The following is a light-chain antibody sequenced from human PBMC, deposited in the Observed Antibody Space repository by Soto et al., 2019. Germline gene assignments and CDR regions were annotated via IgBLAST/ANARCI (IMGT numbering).Light chain of an antibody. CDR2: DVS. J-gene: IGLJ1*01. V-gene: IGLV2-14*01. Sequence: QSVLTQPASVSGSPGQSITISCAGTTSDVGGYNCVSWYQQHPGKAPKLMIYDVSNRPSGVSNRFSGSKSGNTASLTISGLQAEDEADYYCSSYTSSRTYVFGTGTKLTVL. CDR1: TSDVGGYNC. CDR3: SSYTSSRTYV.